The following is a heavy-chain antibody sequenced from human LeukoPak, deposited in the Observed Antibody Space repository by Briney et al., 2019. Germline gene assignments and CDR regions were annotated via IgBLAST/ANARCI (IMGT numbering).Heavy chain of an antibody. CDR2: VSYDGSDK. D-gene: IGHD6-19*01. J-gene: IGHJ3*02. CDR1: GFTFRSYA. Sequence: PGRSLRLSCAASGFTFRSYAVHWVRQAPGKGLEWVAVVSYDGSDKYYAESVKGRFTISRDNSKNTLYLHMNSLRTDDTALYYCARDALAVAGTGLFGAFDIWGQGTMVTVSS. CDR3: ARDALAVAGTGLFGAFDI. V-gene: IGHV3-30-3*01.